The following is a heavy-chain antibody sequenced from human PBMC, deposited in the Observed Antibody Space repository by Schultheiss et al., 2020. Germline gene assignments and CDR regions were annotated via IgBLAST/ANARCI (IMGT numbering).Heavy chain of an antibody. CDR1: GYTFTGYY. Sequence: ASVKVSCKASGYTFTGYYMHWVRQAPGQGLEWMGRINPNSGGTNYAQKFQGRVTMTRDTSISTAYMELSRLRSDDTAVYYCAREGTYCSSTSCYSSWFDPWGQGTLVTFSS. D-gene: IGHD2-2*02. V-gene: IGHV1-2*06. CDR2: INPNSGGT. J-gene: IGHJ5*02. CDR3: AREGTYCSSTSCYSSWFDP.